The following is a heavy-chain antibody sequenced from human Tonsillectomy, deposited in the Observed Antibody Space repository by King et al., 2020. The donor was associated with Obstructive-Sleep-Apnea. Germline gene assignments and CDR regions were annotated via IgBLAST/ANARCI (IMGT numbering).Heavy chain of an antibody. CDR1: GYTFTNHD. D-gene: IGHD3-22*01. CDR3: ATSYTSGYAFFDAFDI. V-gene: IGHV1-18*01. J-gene: IGHJ3*02. Sequence: QLVQSGGEVKKPGASVRVSCKASGYTFTNHDITWVRQAPGQGLEGMGWISTFEGTPNYAQKLQGRVTMTTDTSTSTAYMELKSLRSDDTAVYYCATSYTSGYAFFDAFDIWGQGTMVTVSS. CDR2: ISTFEGTP.